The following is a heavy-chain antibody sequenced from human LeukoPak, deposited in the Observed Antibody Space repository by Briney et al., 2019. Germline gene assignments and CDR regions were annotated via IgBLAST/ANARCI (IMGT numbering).Heavy chain of an antibody. CDR3: AGVYYYDSSGYYYVHDAFDI. Sequence: SVKVSCKASGYTFTGYYMHWVRQAPGQGLEWMGRIIPIFGTANYAQKFQGRVTITTDESTSTAYMELSSLRSEDTAVYYCAGVYYYDSSGYYYVHDAFDIWGQGTMVTVSS. J-gene: IGHJ3*02. CDR1: GYTFTGYY. D-gene: IGHD3-22*01. CDR2: IIPIFGTA. V-gene: IGHV1-69*05.